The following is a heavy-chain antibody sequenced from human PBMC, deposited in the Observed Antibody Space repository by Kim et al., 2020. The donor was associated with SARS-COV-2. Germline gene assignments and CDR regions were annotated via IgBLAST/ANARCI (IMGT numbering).Heavy chain of an antibody. D-gene: IGHD5-18*01. CDR3: ARDRRYSYGRYYYGMDV. CDR2: IYSGGST. J-gene: IGHJ6*02. CDR1: GFTVSSNY. Sequence: GGSLRLSCAASGFTVSSNYMSWVRQAPGKGLEWVSVIYSGGSTYYADSVKGRFTISRDNSKNTLYLQMSSMRAEDTAVYYCARDRRYSYGRYYYGMDVWGQGTTVTVSS. V-gene: IGHV3-53*01.